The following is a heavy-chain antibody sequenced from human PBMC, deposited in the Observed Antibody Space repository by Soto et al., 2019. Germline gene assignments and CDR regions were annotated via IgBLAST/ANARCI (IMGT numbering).Heavy chain of an antibody. Sequence: GGSLRLSCSASGFTFNSYAMHWVRQAPGKGLEFVSAISSYGADRYYADSVKGRFAISRDNSKNTLYLQMSSLRAEDMALYYCVKEGYMRSDWYGQFDYWGQGALVTVSS. CDR3: VKEGYMRSDWYGQFDY. V-gene: IGHV3-64D*06. J-gene: IGHJ4*02. CDR1: GFTFNSYA. D-gene: IGHD6-19*01. CDR2: ISSYGADR.